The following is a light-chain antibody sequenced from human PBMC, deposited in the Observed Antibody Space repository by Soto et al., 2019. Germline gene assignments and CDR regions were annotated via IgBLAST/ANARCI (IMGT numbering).Light chain of an antibody. CDR1: HGISS. J-gene: IGKJ4*01. Sequence: DTQITLSRFAVSAHDGDRVTITCRASHGISSLAWYQQKPGRAPKLLIYSASRLEGGVPLRFSGSGSGTYFTLTISNLQPEDFATYYCQQVNNFPLTFGGGTQV. CDR2: SAS. CDR3: QQVNNFPLT. V-gene: IGKV1D-12*01.